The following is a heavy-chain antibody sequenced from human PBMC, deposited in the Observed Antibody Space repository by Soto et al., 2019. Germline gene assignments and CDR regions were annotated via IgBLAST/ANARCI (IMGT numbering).Heavy chain of an antibody. D-gene: IGHD6-13*01. J-gene: IGHJ6*02. CDR2: IYYSGST. V-gene: IGHV4-61*01. Sequence: SETLSLTCTVSGGSVSSGSYYWSWIRQPPGKGLEWIGYIYYSGSTNYNPSLKSRVTISVDTSKNQFSLKLSSVTAADTAVYYSARDIENTGYSRRGVGMEVGGQGTTVPGSS. CDR1: GGSVSSGSYY. CDR3: ARDIENTGYSRRGVGMEV.